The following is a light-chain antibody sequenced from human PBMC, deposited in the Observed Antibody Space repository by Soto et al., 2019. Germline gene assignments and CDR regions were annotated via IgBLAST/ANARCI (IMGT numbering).Light chain of an antibody. CDR2: DVT. V-gene: IGLV2-14*01. Sequence: QSVLTQPASVSGSPGQSITISCTGTSSDVGGYNYVSWYQQHPGKAPQLMIYDVTNRPSGVSNRFSGSKSGNTASLTISGLQAEDEADYYCSSYTGSSTYVVFGGGTKLTVL. CDR1: SSDVGGYNY. CDR3: SSYTGSSTYVV. J-gene: IGLJ2*01.